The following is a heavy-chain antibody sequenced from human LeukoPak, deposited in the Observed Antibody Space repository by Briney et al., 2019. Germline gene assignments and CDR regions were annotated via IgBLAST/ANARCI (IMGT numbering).Heavy chain of an antibody. CDR2: IYYSGST. CDR3: ARVNPYYGSNAFDI. D-gene: IGHD3-10*01. CDR1: GYSISSTYY. J-gene: IGHJ3*02. V-gene: IGHV4-38-2*02. Sequence: PSETLSLTCTVSGYSISSTYYWGWIRQPPGKGLEWIGSIYYSGSTYYNPSLKSRVTISVDTSKNQFSLKLSSVTAADTAVYYCARVNPYYGSNAFDIWGQGTMVTVSS.